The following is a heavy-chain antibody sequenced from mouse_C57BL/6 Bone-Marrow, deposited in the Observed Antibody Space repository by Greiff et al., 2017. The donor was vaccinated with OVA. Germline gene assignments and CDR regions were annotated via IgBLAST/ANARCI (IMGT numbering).Heavy chain of an antibody. Sequence: EVQLQQSGPGLVKPSQSLSLTCSVTGYSITSGYYWNWIRQFPGNKLEWRGYISYDGSNNYNPSLKNRISITRDTSKNQFFLKLNSVTTEDTATYYCARNAYYSNYDYYAMDYWCQGTSVTVSS. J-gene: IGHJ4*01. CDR2: ISYDGSN. CDR3: ARNAYYSNYDYYAMDY. D-gene: IGHD2-5*01. V-gene: IGHV3-6*01. CDR1: GYSITSGYY.